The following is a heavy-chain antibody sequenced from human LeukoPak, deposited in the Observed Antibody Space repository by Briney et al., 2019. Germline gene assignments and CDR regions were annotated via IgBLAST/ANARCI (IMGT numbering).Heavy chain of an antibody. V-gene: IGHV1-2*02. Sequence: ASVKVSCKASGYTFTSYYMHWVRQAPGQGLEWMGWINPNSGGTNYAQKFQGRVTMTSDTSTSTAYMELSRLKSDDTAVYYCARDSGSGSYSDFDYWGQGALVTVSS. CDR1: GYTFTSYY. CDR3: ARDSGSGSYSDFDY. D-gene: IGHD3-10*01. CDR2: INPNSGGT. J-gene: IGHJ4*02.